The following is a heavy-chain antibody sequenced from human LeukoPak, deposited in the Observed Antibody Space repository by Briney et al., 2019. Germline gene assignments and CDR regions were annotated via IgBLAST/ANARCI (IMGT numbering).Heavy chain of an antibody. Sequence: SETLSLTCTASGGSISGYYWSWIRQPPGKGLEWIGYIYYSGSTKYNPSPMRRGTTSSNTTKNQFSLKLRSMTGADDTGSYFAGHGTMRWLQFTDPQEAFDFWGQGTMVTVSS. D-gene: IGHD5-12*01. CDR3: AGHGTMRWLQFTDPQEAFDF. J-gene: IGHJ3*01. V-gene: IGHV4-59*08. CDR1: GGSISGYY. CDR2: IYYSGST.